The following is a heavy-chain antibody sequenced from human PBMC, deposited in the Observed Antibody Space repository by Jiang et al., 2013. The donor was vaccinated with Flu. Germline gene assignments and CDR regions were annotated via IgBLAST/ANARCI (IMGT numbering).Heavy chain of an antibody. Sequence: TLSLTCAVYGGSFSGYYWSWIRQPPGKGLEWIGEINHSGSTNYNPSLKSRVTISVDTSKNQFSLKLSSVTAADTAVYYCARTGASRQQLVPYYYYGMDVWGQGTTVTVSS. D-gene: IGHD6-13*01. V-gene: IGHV4-34*01. J-gene: IGHJ6*02. CDR2: INHSGST. CDR3: ARTGASRQQLVPYYYYGMDV. CDR1: GGSFSGYY.